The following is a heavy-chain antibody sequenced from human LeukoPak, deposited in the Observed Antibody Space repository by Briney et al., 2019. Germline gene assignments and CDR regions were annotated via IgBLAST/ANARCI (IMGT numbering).Heavy chain of an antibody. Sequence: SSETLSLTCAVYGGSFRGYYWSWIRQPPGKGLEWIGEINHSGSTNYNPSLKSRVTISVDTSKNQFSLKLSSVTAADTAVYYCARGDSSGYYPWGGQGTLVTVSS. D-gene: IGHD3-22*01. CDR2: INHSGST. V-gene: IGHV4-34*01. J-gene: IGHJ4*02. CDR1: GGSFRGYY. CDR3: ARGDSSGYYPW.